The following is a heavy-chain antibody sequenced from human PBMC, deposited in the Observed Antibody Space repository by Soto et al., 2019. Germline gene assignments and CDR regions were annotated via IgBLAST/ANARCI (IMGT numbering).Heavy chain of an antibody. V-gene: IGHV1-69*01. CDR1: GGTFSSYA. CDR3: AAGYSRKYNWFDP. CDR2: IIPIFGTA. J-gene: IGHJ5*02. Sequence: QVQLVQSWAEVKKPGSSGKVSCKASGGTFSSYAISWVRQAPGQGSEWMGGIIPIFGTANYAQKFQGRVTITADESTSTAYMELRSMRSEDTAVYYCAAGYSRKYNWFDPWGQGTLVTVSS. D-gene: IGHD6-13*01.